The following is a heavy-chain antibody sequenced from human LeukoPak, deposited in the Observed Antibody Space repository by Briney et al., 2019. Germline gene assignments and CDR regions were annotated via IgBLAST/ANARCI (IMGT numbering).Heavy chain of an antibody. CDR1: GGSISSHY. V-gene: IGHV4-59*11. CDR2: IYYSGST. J-gene: IGHJ4*02. Sequence: PSETLSLTCTVSGGSISSHYWSWIRQPPGKGLEWIGYIYYSGSTNYNPSLKSRVTISVDTSKNQFSLKLSSVTAADTAVYYCARGISTVTEYYFDYWGQGTLVTVSS. CDR3: ARGISTVTEYYFDY. D-gene: IGHD4-17*01.